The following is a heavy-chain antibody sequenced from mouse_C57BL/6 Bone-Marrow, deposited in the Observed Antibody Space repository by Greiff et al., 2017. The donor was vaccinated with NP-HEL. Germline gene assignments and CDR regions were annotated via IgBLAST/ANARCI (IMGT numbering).Heavy chain of an antibody. V-gene: IGHV1-85*01. CDR1: GYTFTSYD. D-gene: IGHD2-3*01. CDR2: IYPRDGST. CDR3: AREGYSYAMDY. Sequence: QVQLKESGPELVKPGASVKLSCKASGYTFTSYDINWVKQRPGQGLEWIGWIYPRDGSTKYNEKFKGKATLTVDTSSSTAYMELHSLTSEDSAVYFCAREGYSYAMDYWGQGTSVTVSS. J-gene: IGHJ4*01.